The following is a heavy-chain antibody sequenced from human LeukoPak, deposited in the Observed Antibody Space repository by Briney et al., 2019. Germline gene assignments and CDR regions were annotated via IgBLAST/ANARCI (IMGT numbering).Heavy chain of an antibody. D-gene: IGHD2-2*01. CDR1: GGSISSSSYF. CDR3: AKLPNRSTTCPGGDCYYMDV. Sequence: SETLSLTCTVSGGSISSSSYFWGWIRQPPGKGLEWIGSIYYSGRTYYNLSLKSRVTISVDTSKNQFFPKLSSVTAADTAVYYCAKLPNRSTTCPGGDCYYMDVWGKGTTVTVSS. CDR2: IYYSGRT. V-gene: IGHV4-39*01. J-gene: IGHJ6*03.